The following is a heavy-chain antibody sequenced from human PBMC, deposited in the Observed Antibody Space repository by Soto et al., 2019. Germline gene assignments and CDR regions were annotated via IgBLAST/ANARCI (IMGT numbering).Heavy chain of an antibody. CDR1: GYTFTSYY. D-gene: IGHD4-17*01. Sequence: ASVKVSCKASGYTFTSYYMHWVRQAPGQGLEWMGIINPSGGSTSYAQKFQGRVTMTRDTSTSTVYMELSSPRSEDTAVYYCARVIIYGDYGLTDWFDPWGQGTLVTVSS. V-gene: IGHV1-46*01. J-gene: IGHJ5*02. CDR2: INPSGGST. CDR3: ARVIIYGDYGLTDWFDP.